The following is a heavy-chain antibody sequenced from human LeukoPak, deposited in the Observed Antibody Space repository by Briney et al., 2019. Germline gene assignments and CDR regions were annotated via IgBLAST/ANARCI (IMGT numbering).Heavy chain of an antibody. Sequence: SVKVSCKASGDTFRSYGINWVRQAPGQGLEWMGRIIPIFGTTNYAQEFQGRVTITTDESTSTAYMELSSLRSEDTAIYYCARDSLKTATPLDYWGQGTLVTVSS. D-gene: IGHD1-26*01. CDR3: ARDSLKTATPLDY. CDR1: GDTFRSYG. V-gene: IGHV1-69*05. J-gene: IGHJ4*02. CDR2: IIPIFGTT.